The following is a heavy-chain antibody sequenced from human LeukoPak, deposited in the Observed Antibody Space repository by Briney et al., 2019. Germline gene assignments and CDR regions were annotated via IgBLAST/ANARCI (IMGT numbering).Heavy chain of an antibody. J-gene: IGHJ4*02. D-gene: IGHD1-26*01. Sequence: GGSLRLSCAASGFTFSSYGMHWVRQAPGKGLEWVALISYDGSKKYYTDSVKGRFTISRDNSKNTLYLQMNSLRAEDTAVYYCARGREVLPPEGYYFDYWGQGTLVTVSS. CDR1: GFTFSSYG. CDR2: ISYDGSKK. CDR3: ARGREVLPPEGYYFDY. V-gene: IGHV3-30*19.